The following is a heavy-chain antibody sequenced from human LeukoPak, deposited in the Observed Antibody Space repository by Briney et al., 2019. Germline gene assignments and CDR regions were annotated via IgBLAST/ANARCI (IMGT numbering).Heavy chain of an antibody. J-gene: IGHJ5*02. V-gene: IGHV3-23*01. D-gene: IGHD2-21*01. CDR2: IGGRDGNT. Sequence: GESLRLSYAASEFTFSNYAMSWVRQAPGKGLEWVSDIGGRDGNTYYADSVKGRFTISRDNSKNALYLQMNSLRAEDTAVYYCARELVVESNWFDPWGQGTLVTVSS. CDR1: EFTFSNYA. CDR3: ARELVVESNWFDP.